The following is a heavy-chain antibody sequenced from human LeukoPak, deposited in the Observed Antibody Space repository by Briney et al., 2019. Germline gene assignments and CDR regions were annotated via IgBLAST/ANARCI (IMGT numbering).Heavy chain of an antibody. J-gene: IGHJ6*02. CDR3: AKVRIAGAATRTYYYYGMDV. Sequence: GGSLRLFCAASGFTFSSYAMSWVRQAPGKGLEWVSAISGSGGSTYYADSVKGRFTISRDNSKNTLYLQMNSLRAEGTAVYYCAKVRIAGAATRTYYYYGMDVWGQGTTVTVSS. V-gene: IGHV3-23*01. CDR1: GFTFSSYA. D-gene: IGHD6-19*01. CDR2: ISGSGGST.